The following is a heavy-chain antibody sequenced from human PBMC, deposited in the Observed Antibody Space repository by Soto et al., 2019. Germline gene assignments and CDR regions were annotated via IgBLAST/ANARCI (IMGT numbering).Heavy chain of an antibody. CDR2: IYYSGST. D-gene: IGHD6-6*01. Sequence: SETLSLTCTVSGGSISSYYWSWIRQPPGKGLEWIGYIYYSGSTNYNPSLKGRVTISVDTSKNQFSLKLSSVTAADTAVYYCAREGLVGSYYYYGMDVWGQGTTVTLSS. CDR3: AREGLVGSYYYYGMDV. CDR1: GGSISSYY. V-gene: IGHV4-59*01. J-gene: IGHJ6*02.